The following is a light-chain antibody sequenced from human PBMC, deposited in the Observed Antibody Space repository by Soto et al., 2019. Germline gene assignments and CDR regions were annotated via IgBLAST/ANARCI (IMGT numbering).Light chain of an antibody. Sequence: IHLTQSPSSLSASVGDRVAITCLASQGIRSYLAWYQQKPGEAPKLLISIASIVQSGVPSRFSGSGSGTDFVLTISSLQPEDSATYYCQQLDSMPITLGQGTRLEIK. CDR2: IAS. V-gene: IGKV1-9*01. CDR3: QQLDSMPIT. J-gene: IGKJ5*01. CDR1: QGIRSY.